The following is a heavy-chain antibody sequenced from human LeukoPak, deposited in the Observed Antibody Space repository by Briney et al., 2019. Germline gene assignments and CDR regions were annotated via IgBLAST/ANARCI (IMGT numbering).Heavy chain of an antibody. J-gene: IGHJ4*02. D-gene: IGHD6-13*01. CDR3: ARDHGGAAALDY. CDR1: GYTFTGYY. V-gene: IGHV1-2*02. Sequence: ASVKVSCKASGYTFTGYYMHWVQQAPGQGLEWMGWINPNSGGTNYAQKFQGRVTMTRDTSISTAYMELSRLRSDDTAVYYCARDHGGAAALDYWGQGTLVTVSS. CDR2: INPNSGGT.